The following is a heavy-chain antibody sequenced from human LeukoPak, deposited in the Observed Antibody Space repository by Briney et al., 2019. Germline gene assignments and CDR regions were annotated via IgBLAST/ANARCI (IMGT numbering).Heavy chain of an antibody. V-gene: IGHV4-39*01. J-gene: IGHJ4*02. D-gene: IGHD5-24*01. CDR2: IYYSGST. Sequence: SETLSLTCAVYGGSFSGYYRGWIRQPPGKGLEWIGSIYYSGSTYYNPSLKSRVTISVDTSKNQFSLKLSSVTAADTAVYYCARSGRDGYNSFGFWGQGTLVTVSS. CDR3: ARSGRDGYNSFGF. CDR1: GGSFSGYY.